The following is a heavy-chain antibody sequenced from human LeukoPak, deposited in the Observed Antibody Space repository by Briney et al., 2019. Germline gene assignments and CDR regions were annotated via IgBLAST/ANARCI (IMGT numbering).Heavy chain of an antibody. CDR1: GFSFSNYW. CDR3: ARGPGDFDASDI. D-gene: IGHD3-16*01. J-gene: IGHJ3*02. Sequence: GGSLSLSCEASGFSFSNYWMSWVRQAPGKGPEWLAHIKENGAEQNYADSVQGRFTISRDNVKQSLCLQMNNLRVEDTAVYYCARGPGDFDASDIWGQGAMVTVSS. CDR2: IKENGAEQ. V-gene: IGHV3-7*01.